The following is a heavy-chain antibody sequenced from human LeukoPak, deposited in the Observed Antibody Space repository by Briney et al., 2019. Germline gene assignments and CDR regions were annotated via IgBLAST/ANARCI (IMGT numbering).Heavy chain of an antibody. V-gene: IGHV4-30-2*01. CDR2: IYHSGST. Sequence: SETLSLTCTISGGSISSGGYYWSLIRQPPGKGLELIGYIYHSGSTYYNPSLKSRVTISVDRSKNQFSLKLSSVTAADTAVYYCARVRCSSTSCYIRGDAFDIWGQGTMVTVSS. CDR3: ARVRCSSTSCYIRGDAFDI. CDR1: GGSISSGGYY. J-gene: IGHJ3*02. D-gene: IGHD2-2*02.